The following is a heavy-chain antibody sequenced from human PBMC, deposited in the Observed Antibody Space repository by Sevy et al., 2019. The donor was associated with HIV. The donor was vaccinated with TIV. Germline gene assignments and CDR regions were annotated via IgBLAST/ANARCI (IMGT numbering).Heavy chain of an antibody. V-gene: IGHV3-23*01. J-gene: IGHJ4*02. CDR2: ISGSGGST. D-gene: IGHD6-13*01. Sequence: GGSLRLSCAASGFTFSSYAMSWVRQAPGKGLEWVSAISGSGGSTYYADSVKGRFTISRDNSKNTLYLHMNSLRAEDTAVYYCAKDLWQQLVLAASPFDYWGQGTLVTVSS. CDR3: AKDLWQQLVLAASPFDY. CDR1: GFTFSSYA.